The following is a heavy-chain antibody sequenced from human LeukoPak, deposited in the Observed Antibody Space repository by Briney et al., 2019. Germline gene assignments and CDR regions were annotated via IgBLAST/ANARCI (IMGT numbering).Heavy chain of an antibody. D-gene: IGHD6-19*01. J-gene: IGHJ6*03. CDR2: INPSGGST. CDR1: GYTFTSYY. V-gene: IGHV1-46*01. CDR3: ARDVLSGAVAGTTPGGDYYYYMDV. Sequence: ASVKVSCKASGYTFTSYYMHWVRQAPGQGLEWMGIINPSGGSTSYAQKFQGRVTMTRDTSTSTVYMELSSLRSEDTAVYYCARDVLSGAVAGTTPGGDYYYYMDVWGKGTTVTISS.